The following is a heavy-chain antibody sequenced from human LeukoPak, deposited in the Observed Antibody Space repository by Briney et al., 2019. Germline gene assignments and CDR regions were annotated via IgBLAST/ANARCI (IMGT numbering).Heavy chain of an antibody. CDR3: AKRLAGGNAY. D-gene: IGHD2-15*01. CDR2: IWYDGSNK. V-gene: IGHV3-33*06. J-gene: IGHJ4*02. Sequence: GGSLRLSCAASGFTFSSYGMHWVRQAPGKGLEWVAVIWYDGSNKYYADSVKGRFTISRDNSKNTLYLQMNSLRAEDTAVYYCAKRLAGGNAYWGQGTLVTVSS. CDR1: GFTFSSYG.